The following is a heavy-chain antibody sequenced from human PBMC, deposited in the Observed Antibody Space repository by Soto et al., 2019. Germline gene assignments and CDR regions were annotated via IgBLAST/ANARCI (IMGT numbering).Heavy chain of an antibody. Sequence: VGSLRLSCAASGFTFSILAMGWVRQAPGKGLEWVSVIDYTGGTTYCTDSVKGRFTISRDNSKKMLYLQMNSLRAEDTAVYYCAKDATRTDGWYYFDYWGQGALVTVSS. V-gene: IGHV3-23*01. CDR2: IDYTGGTT. CDR1: GFTFSILA. D-gene: IGHD6-19*01. CDR3: AKDATRTDGWYYFDY. J-gene: IGHJ4*02.